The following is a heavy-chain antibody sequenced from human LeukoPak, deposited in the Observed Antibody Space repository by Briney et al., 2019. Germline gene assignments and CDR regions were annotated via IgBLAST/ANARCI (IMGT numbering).Heavy chain of an antibody. CDR3: ARVSGRGWHFDY. CDR2: ISTSGSLI. J-gene: IGHJ4*02. CDR1: GFTFSNYE. D-gene: IGHD1-26*01. Sequence: GGSLRLSCAPSGFTFSNYEMNWVRQAPGKGLGWVSFISTSGSLIYYADSVKGRFTISRDNAKNSLYLQMNGLRAEDTAIYYCARVSGRGWHFDYWGQGTLVTVSS. V-gene: IGHV3-48*03.